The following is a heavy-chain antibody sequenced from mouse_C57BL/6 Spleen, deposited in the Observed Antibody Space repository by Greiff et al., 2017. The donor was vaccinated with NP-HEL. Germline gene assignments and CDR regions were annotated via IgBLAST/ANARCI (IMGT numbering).Heavy chain of an antibody. V-gene: IGHV1-4*01. CDR2: INPSSGYT. J-gene: IGHJ4*01. D-gene: IGHD1-1*01. Sequence: VQLQQSGAELARPGASVKMSCKASGYTFTSYTMHWVKQRPGQGLEWIGYINPSSGYTKYNQKFKDKATLTADKSSSTAYMQLSSLTSEDSAVYYCAREETNYYGSSYDAMDYWGQGTSVTVSS. CDR3: AREETNYYGSSYDAMDY. CDR1: GYTFTSYT.